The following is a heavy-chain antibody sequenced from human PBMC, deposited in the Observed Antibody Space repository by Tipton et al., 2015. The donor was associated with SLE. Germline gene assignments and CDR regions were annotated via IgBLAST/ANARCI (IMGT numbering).Heavy chain of an antibody. CDR1: GYSIDSGHF. CDR3: ARHDYDDNGYYMQYFDY. CDR2: ISHTGRS. V-gene: IGHV4-38-2*02. Sequence: TLSLTCTVSGYSIDSGHFWGWIRQPPGRALEWLGSISHTGRSYYNTSLQSRITMSLDTSRNQVFLRLNFVTAADTAIYYCARHDYDDNGYYMQYFDYWGQGTLVTVSS. J-gene: IGHJ4*02. D-gene: IGHD3-22*01.